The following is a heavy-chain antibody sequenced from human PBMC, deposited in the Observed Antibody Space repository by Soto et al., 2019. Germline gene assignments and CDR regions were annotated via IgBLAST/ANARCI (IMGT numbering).Heavy chain of an antibody. CDR2: IYHSGYT. D-gene: IGHD1-26*01. Sequence: SETLSLTCAVYGGSISSGGYYWTWIRQHPGKGLEWIAYIYHSGYTFYNPSLKSRVTMSVDTSKNQFSLKLRSVTAADTAVYYCAKWEGLGSDYYYYAMDVWGQGTTVTVSS. V-gene: IGHV4-31*11. J-gene: IGHJ6*02. CDR3: AKWEGLGSDYYYYAMDV. CDR1: GGSISSGGYY.